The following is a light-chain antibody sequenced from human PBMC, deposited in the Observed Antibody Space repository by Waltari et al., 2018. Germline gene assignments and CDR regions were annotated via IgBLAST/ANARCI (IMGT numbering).Light chain of an antibody. CDR3: LQYGNSPGT. CDR2: GAS. CDR1: ENVKRNS. V-gene: IGKV3-20*01. Sequence: ETVMIQSPGTLSLSPGERATLSCRASENVKRNSLAWYQQKPGQAPRLRIYGASSRATGIPDRFSGSGCGTDFTLTISRVEPEDIAVYYCLQYGNSPGTFGQGSKLQIK. J-gene: IGKJ2*01.